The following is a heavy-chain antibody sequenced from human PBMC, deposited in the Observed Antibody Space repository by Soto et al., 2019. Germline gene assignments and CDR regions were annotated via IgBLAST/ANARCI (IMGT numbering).Heavy chain of an antibody. Sequence: GGPLRLSCVASGFTFSNYWMTWVRQAPGKGLEWVANLNQDGSTIYYLDSVKGRFTVSRDNAKNSQYLQMNSLRAEDTAVYYCARIGYSSSSLDYWGQGTLVTVSS. V-gene: IGHV3-7*01. CDR2: LNQDGSTI. J-gene: IGHJ4*02. CDR1: GFTFSNYW. CDR3: ARIGYSSSSLDY. D-gene: IGHD6-6*01.